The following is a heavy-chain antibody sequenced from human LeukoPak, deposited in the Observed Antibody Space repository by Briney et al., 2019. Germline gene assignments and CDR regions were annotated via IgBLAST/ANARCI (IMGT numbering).Heavy chain of an antibody. CDR3: ARGLEGLWFGELLSAFDI. Sequence: ASVKVSCKASGYTFTSYGISWVRQAPGQGLEWMGWISAYNGNANYAQKLQGRVTMTTDTSTSTAYMELRSLRSDDTAVYYCARGLEGLWFGELLSAFDIWGQGTMVTVSS. D-gene: IGHD3-10*01. CDR1: GYTFTSYG. J-gene: IGHJ3*02. V-gene: IGHV1-18*01. CDR2: ISAYNGNA.